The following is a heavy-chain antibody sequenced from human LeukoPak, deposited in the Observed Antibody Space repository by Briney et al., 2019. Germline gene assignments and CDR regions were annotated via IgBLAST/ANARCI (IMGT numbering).Heavy chain of an antibody. Sequence: SETLSLTCTVPRGPISSRSYSRGWIRQPPGKGLEWLGSIYYSGSTYYNPPLKSRVTISVDTSQNQFPLQLSSVTAADTAVYYCARHLSDYYGAGSYYNSWGQGTLVTVSS. CDR1: RGPISSRSYS. J-gene: IGHJ4*02. D-gene: IGHD3-10*01. CDR2: IYYSGST. V-gene: IGHV4-39*01. CDR3: ARHLSDYYGAGSYYNS.